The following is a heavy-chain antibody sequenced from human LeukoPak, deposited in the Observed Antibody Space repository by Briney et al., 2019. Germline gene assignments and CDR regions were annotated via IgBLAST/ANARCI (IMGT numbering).Heavy chain of an antibody. CDR2: IYSSGST. CDR3: ARDSPGYFDY. J-gene: IGHJ4*02. V-gene: IGHV4-4*07. CDR1: GGSNSNYY. Sequence: SETLSLTCSVSGGSNSNYYWTWIRQPAGKGLEWIGRIYSSGSTDYNPSLKSRLTMSVDTSKNQFSLKLRSVTAADTAVYYCARDSPGYFDYWGQGTLVTVSS.